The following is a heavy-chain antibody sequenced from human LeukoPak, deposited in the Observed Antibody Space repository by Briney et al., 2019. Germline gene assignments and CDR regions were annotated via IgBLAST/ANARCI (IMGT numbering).Heavy chain of an antibody. CDR3: AKEVKDTGYYHLDN. J-gene: IGHJ4*02. CDR1: GLTLSRNG. Sequence: GGSLRLSCAASGLTLSRNGMHWVRQAPGKGLEWVGDIWYDGSKKYYADSVKGRFTISRDISKDTVYLQMDSLRDEDTALFYCAKEVKDTGYYHLDNWGQGTLVTVSS. CDR2: IWYDGSKK. V-gene: IGHV3-33*06. D-gene: IGHD3-3*01.